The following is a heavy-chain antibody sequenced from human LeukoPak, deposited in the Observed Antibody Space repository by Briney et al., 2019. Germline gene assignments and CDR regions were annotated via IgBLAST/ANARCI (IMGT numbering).Heavy chain of an antibody. CDR1: KFSISSYA. D-gene: IGHD3-10*01. CDR2: ISASGGST. CDR3: AQIENVYYFGLREAYY. Sequence: GGSLRLSCAASKFSISSYAMSWVRQAPGKGLEWVSTISASGGSTYYADSVKGRFTISRDNSKNTLHLQMNSLRAEDTAVCYYAQIENVYYFGLREAYYWGKGTPVTVSS. V-gene: IGHV3-23*01. J-gene: IGHJ4*02.